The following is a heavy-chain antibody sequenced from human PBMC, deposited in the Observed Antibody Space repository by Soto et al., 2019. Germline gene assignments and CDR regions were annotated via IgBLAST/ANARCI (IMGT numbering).Heavy chain of an antibody. D-gene: IGHD6-19*01. J-gene: IGHJ4*02. CDR2: IDPSDSYT. CDR1: GYSFTTYW. CDR3: ARRAKSSSGWATVDY. Sequence: EVQLVQSGGEVKKPGESLRISCKGSGYSFTTYWISWVRQMPGKGLEWMGRIDPSDSYTNYSPSFQGHVTISADKSISTAYLQWSSLKPSDTAMYYCARRAKSSSGWATVDYWGQGTLVPASS. V-gene: IGHV5-10-1*01.